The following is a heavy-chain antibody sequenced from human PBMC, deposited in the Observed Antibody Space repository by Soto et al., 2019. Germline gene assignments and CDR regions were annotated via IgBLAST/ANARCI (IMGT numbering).Heavy chain of an antibody. V-gene: IGHV4-59*08. D-gene: IGHD3-10*01. CDR2: VHHSWGS. J-gene: IGHJ6*02. Sequence: QVQLQESGPGLVKPSETMSLSCTVSGGSISSYYWSWFRQSPGKRMEWIGYVHHSWGSSYNPSLQSRVAISLDTSKSQFSLKVTSVTATDTAVYYCARQGFGPLHSLVDVWDQGTTVTVSS. CDR3: ARQGFGPLHSLVDV. CDR1: GGSISSYY.